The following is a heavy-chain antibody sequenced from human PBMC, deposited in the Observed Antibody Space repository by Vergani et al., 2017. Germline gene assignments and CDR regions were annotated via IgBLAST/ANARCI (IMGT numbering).Heavy chain of an antibody. D-gene: IGHD3-3*01. CDR2: IYYSGST. Sequence: QVQLQESGPGLVKPSETLSLTCTVSGGSISSYYWSWIRQPPGKGLEWIGYIYYSGSTNYNPSLKSRVTISVDTSKNQFSLKLSSVTAADTAVYYCARPITVGAFDIWGQGTMVTVSS. CDR1: GGSISSYY. J-gene: IGHJ3*02. CDR3: ARPITVGAFDI. V-gene: IGHV4-59*01.